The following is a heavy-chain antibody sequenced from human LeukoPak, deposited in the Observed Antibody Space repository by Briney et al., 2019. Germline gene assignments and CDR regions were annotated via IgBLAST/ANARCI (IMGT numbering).Heavy chain of an antibody. D-gene: IGHD3-10*01. V-gene: IGHV3-23*01. CDR2: INDSGSST. Sequence: AGGSLRLSCAASGFTFRKYAMTWVRQAPGKGLEWVSGINDSGSSTYCADSVNGRLTISRDNAKNTVYLQMNSLRVEDTAVYYCTKGLYGSGSSPDFWGQGTLVTVSS. J-gene: IGHJ4*02. CDR1: GFTFRKYA. CDR3: TKGLYGSGSSPDF.